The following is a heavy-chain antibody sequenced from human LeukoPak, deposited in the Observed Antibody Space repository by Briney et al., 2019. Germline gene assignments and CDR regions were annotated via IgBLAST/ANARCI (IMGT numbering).Heavy chain of an antibody. V-gene: IGHV1-2*06. Sequence: ASVKVSCKASGYTFTGYYMHWVRQAPGQGLEWMGRINPNSGGTNYAQKFQGRVTMTRDTSISTAYMELSRLRSDDTAVYYCAARGASSTSCYGSCEGAFDIWGQGTMVTVSS. CDR2: INPNSGGT. CDR1: GYTFTGYY. J-gene: IGHJ3*02. CDR3: AARGASSTSCYGSCEGAFDI. D-gene: IGHD2-2*01.